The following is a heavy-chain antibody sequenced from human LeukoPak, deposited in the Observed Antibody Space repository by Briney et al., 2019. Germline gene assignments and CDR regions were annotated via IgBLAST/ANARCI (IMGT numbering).Heavy chain of an antibody. J-gene: IGHJ6*04. CDR2: ISGSGGST. CDR1: GSTFSSYA. D-gene: IGHD6-25*01. CDR3: AKGSEEDYYYYGMDV. Sequence: GGSLRLSCAASGSTFSSYAMSWVRQAPGKGLEWVSAISGSGGSTYYADSVKGRFTISRDNSKNTLYLQMNSLRAEDTAVYYCAKGSEEDYYYYGMDVWGKGTTVTVSS. V-gene: IGHV3-23*01.